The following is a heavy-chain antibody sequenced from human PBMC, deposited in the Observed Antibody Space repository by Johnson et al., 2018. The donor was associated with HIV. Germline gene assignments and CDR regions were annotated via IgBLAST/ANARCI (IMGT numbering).Heavy chain of an antibody. CDR1: GFTFSSYA. V-gene: IGHV3-48*03. CDR2: ISSTGSTI. J-gene: IGHJ3*02. Sequence: EVQLVESGGGVVQPGRSLRLSCEASGFTFSSYAVHWVRQAPGKGLEWASYISSTGSTIYYADSVKGRLTISRDNAKNSLSLQINSLRADDTAVYYCARGGSDAFDIWGQGTMVTVSS. D-gene: IGHD3-16*01. CDR3: ARGGSDAFDI.